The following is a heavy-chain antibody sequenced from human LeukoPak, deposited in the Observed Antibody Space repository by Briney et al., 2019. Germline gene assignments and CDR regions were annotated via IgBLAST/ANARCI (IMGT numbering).Heavy chain of an antibody. V-gene: IGHV3-7*01. D-gene: IGHD6-19*01. CDR2: INQGGSEK. CDR1: GFTFSSYW. CDR3: GSGWYYFDY. Sequence: GGSLRLSCAASGFTFSSYWMSWVRQAPGKGLEWVANINQGGSEKYYVDSVKGRFTISRDNAKNPLYLQMNSLRAEDAAVYYCGSGWYYFDYWGQGTLVTVSS. J-gene: IGHJ4*02.